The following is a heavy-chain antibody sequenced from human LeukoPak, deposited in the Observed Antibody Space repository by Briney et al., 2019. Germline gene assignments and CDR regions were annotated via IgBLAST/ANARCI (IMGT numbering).Heavy chain of an antibody. Sequence: SETLSLTCTVSGGSITFGSYYWTWIRQPAGNGLEWIGRIYTSARTFHNPSLKTRVTISMDTSMNQFSLRLNSVTAADTAVYYCARARVIPASFDDWGQGTLVTVSS. V-gene: IGHV4-61*02. CDR2: IYTSART. D-gene: IGHD3-16*02. CDR3: ARARVIPASFDD. J-gene: IGHJ4*02. CDR1: GGSITFGSYY.